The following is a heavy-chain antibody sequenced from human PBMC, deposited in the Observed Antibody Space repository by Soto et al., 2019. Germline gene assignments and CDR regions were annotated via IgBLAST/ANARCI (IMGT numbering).Heavy chain of an antibody. D-gene: IGHD3-3*01. CDR3: AISYDSPGGP. CDR2: IKGDGSAK. Sequence: EVHLVESGGGLVQPGGSLRLSCAASGFTFSSQWMSWVRQTPGKGLEWVANIKGDGSAKYYVDSVRGRFTISRDNAKNALYLQMNSLRVEDTAVSYCAISYDSPGGPWGQGTLVTVSS. CDR1: GFTFSSQW. V-gene: IGHV3-7*01. J-gene: IGHJ5*02.